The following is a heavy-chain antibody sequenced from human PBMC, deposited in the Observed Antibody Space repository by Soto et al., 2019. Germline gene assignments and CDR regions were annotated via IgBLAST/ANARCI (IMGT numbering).Heavy chain of an antibody. CDR2: ISSSSFNI. Sequence: PGGSLRLSCAASGFRFSDYSMNWVRQAPGRGLEWVSYISSSSFNIHYADSVEGRFTISRDNAKNSLYLQMNSLRAEDTAVYYCAREYDFWSGYPVTYFDYWGQGTLVTVSS. D-gene: IGHD3-3*01. CDR3: AREYDFWSGYPVTYFDY. J-gene: IGHJ4*02. CDR1: GFRFSDYS. V-gene: IGHV3-21*05.